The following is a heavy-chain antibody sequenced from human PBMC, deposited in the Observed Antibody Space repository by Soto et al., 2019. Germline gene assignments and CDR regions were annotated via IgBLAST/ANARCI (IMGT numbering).Heavy chain of an antibody. CDR3: TKGGIPRRYNIPKVDFDY. D-gene: IGHD1-1*01. J-gene: IGHJ4*02. CDR1: GFIFSNYA. CDR2: LSASGATT. V-gene: IGHV3-23*01. Sequence: EVHLLESGGDLVQRGGSLRLSCAASGFIFSNYAMSWVRQAPGKGLEWVSALSASGATTYYPDSVKGRFTVSRDNSKDTLYLQMNSLIAEDMAVYYCTKGGIPRRYNIPKVDFDYWGQGSLVTVSS.